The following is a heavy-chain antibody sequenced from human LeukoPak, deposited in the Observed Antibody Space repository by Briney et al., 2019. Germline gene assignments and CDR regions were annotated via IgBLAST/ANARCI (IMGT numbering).Heavy chain of an antibody. CDR3: ARGGDYPFDY. CDR2: IRGDGSTT. V-gene: IGHV3-74*01. Sequence: GALRLSFAASGFTFSSYWMHWVRQGPGKGLVWVSRIRGDGSTTPYADSVKGRFTISRDNAKNTLYLQMNSLRAEDTAVYYCARGGDYPFDYWGQGTLVTVSS. J-gene: IGHJ4*02. CDR1: GFTFSSYW. D-gene: IGHD4-17*01.